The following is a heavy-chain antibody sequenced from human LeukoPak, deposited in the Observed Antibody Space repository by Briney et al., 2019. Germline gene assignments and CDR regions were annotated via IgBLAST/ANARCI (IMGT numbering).Heavy chain of an antibody. V-gene: IGHV4-39*01. D-gene: IGHD2-15*01. CDR3: ARRGRGRGGNWYFDL. J-gene: IGHJ2*01. CDR2: IYYSGST. CDR1: GGSISSSSYY. Sequence: ASETLSLTCTVSGGSISSSSYYWGWIRQPPGKGLEWIRSIYYSGSTYYNPSLKSRVTISVDTSKNQFSLKLSSVTAADTAVYYCARRGRGRGGNWYFDLWGRGTLVTVSS.